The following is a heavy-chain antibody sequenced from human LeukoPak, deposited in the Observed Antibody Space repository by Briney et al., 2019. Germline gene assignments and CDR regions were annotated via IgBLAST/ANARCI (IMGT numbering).Heavy chain of an antibody. CDR2: ISSNGSTI. CDR1: ALTFSDYS. V-gene: IGHV3-48*04. CDR3: ARAGEMATIINWFDP. Sequence: GGSLRLSCAASALTFSDYSMNWVRQAPGKGLEWISYISSNGSTIYYAASVKGRFTISRDNAKNSLYLQMNSLRAEDTAVYYCARAGEMATIINWFDPWGQGTLVTVSS. J-gene: IGHJ5*02. D-gene: IGHD5-24*01.